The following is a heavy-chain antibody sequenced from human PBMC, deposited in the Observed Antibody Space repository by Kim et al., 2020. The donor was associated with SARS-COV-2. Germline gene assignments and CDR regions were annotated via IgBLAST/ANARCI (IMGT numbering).Heavy chain of an antibody. J-gene: IGHJ6*02. CDR3: ARVPYGGDLFYSYYGMDV. CDR1: GFTFSSYS. V-gene: IGHV3-21*01. Sequence: GGSLRLSCAASGFTFSSYSMNWVRQAPGKGLEWVSSISSSGSYIYYADSVKGRFTISRDNAKNSLYLQMNSTIAEDTAVYYCARVPYGGDLFYSYYGMDVWGQGTTVTVSS. CDR2: ISSSGSYI. D-gene: IGHD2-21*01.